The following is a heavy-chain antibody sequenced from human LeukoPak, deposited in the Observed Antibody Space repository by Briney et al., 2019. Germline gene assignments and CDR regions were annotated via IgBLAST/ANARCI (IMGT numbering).Heavy chain of an antibody. Sequence: GGPLRLSCAASGFTFSSYGMHWVRQAPGKGLEWVAVIWYDGSNKYYADSVKGRFTISRDNSKNTLYLQMNSLRAEDTAVYYCAKEFYGSGDYYFDYWGQGTLVTVSS. D-gene: IGHD3-10*01. V-gene: IGHV3-33*06. CDR1: GFTFSSYG. CDR2: IWYDGSNK. J-gene: IGHJ4*02. CDR3: AKEFYGSGDYYFDY.